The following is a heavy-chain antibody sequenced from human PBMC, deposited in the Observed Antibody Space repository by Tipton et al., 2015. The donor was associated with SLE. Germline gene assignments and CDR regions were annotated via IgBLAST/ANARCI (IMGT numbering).Heavy chain of an antibody. V-gene: IGHV4-39*07. CDR1: GGSISSSSYY. D-gene: IGHD2-2*01. CDR3: ARKGYCSSTSCLAWFDP. J-gene: IGHJ5*02. Sequence: LRLSCTVSGGSISSSSYYWGWIRQPPGKGLEWIGSIYYRGSTYYNPSLKSRVTISVDTSKNQFSLKLSSVTAADTAVYYCARKGYCSSTSCLAWFDPWGQGTLVTVSS. CDR2: IYYRGST.